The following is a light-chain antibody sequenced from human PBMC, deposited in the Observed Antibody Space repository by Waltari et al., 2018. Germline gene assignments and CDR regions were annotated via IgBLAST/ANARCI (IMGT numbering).Light chain of an antibody. V-gene: IGKV3-20*01. Sequence: EIVLTQSPGTLSLSPGERATLSCRASQSISRTLVWYQKKPGQAPRLLIYGASTRATGIPDRFSGSGSGKDFSLTISRLEPEDFAVYYCQHYLRLPVTFGQGTKVEIK. CDR2: GAS. CDR3: QHYLRLPVT. CDR1: QSISRT. J-gene: IGKJ1*01.